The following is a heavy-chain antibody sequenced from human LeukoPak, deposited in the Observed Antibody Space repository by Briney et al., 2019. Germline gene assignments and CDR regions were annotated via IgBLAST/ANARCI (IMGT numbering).Heavy chain of an antibody. V-gene: IGHV4-59*01. D-gene: IGHD3-10*01. CDR3: ARVWVGTGSGSYYGYMDV. J-gene: IGHJ6*03. Sequence: SETPSLTCAVYGGSFSGYYWSWIRQPPGKGLEWIGYIYYSGSTNYNPSLKSRVTISVDTSKNQFSLKLSSVTAADTAVYYCARVWVGTGSGSYYGYMDVWGKGTTVTISS. CDR2: IYYSGST. CDR1: GGSFSGYY.